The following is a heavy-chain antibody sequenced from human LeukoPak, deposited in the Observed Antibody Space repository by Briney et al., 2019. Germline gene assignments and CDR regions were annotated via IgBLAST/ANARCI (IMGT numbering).Heavy chain of an antibody. J-gene: IGHJ4*02. D-gene: IGHD3-22*01. V-gene: IGHV4-59*01. CDR1: GVSISSYY. Sequence: PSETLSLTCIVSGVSISSYYWSWIRQPPGKGLEWIGYIYYSGSTNYNPSLKSRVTISVDTSKNQFSLKLSSVTAADTAVYYCASTHYDSSGFDYWGQGTLVTVSS. CDR3: ASTHYDSSGFDY. CDR2: IYYSGST.